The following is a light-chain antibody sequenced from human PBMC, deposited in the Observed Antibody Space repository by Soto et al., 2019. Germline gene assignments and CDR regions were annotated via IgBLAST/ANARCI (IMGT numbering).Light chain of an antibody. CDR2: GNS. J-gene: IGLJ1*01. CDR1: SSNIGAGYD. CDR3: QSCDSSLSRV. Sequence: QPVLTQPPSVSGAPGQRVTISCTGSSSNIGAGYDGHWYQQLPGTAPKLLIYGNSNRPSGVPDRFSGSKSGTSASLAITGLQAEDEADYYCQSCDSSLSRVFGTGTKLTVL. V-gene: IGLV1-40*01.